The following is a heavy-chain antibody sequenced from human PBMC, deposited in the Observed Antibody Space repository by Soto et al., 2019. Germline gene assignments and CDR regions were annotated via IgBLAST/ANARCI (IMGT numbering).Heavy chain of an antibody. J-gene: IGHJ5*02. CDR2: ISAYNGNT. D-gene: IGHD3-3*01. Sequence: QVQLVQSGAEVKKPGASVKVSCKASGYTFTSYGISWVRQAPGQGLEGMGWISAYNGNTNYAQKLQGRVTMTTDTSTSTAYMELRSLRSDDTAVYYCARVDYDFWSGYYIDPWGQGTLVTVSS. CDR3: ARVDYDFWSGYYIDP. CDR1: GYTFTSYG. V-gene: IGHV1-18*04.